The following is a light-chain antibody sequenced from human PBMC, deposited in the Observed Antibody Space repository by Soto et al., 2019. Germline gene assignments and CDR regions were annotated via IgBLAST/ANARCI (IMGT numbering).Light chain of an antibody. CDR2: ATS. CDR3: QQTYITLYT. J-gene: IGKJ2*01. CDR1: QPINGY. V-gene: IGKV1-39*01. Sequence: DIQMTQSPSSLSASVGDRVTITCRASQPINGYLNWYQQKPGKAPSLLIYATSTLQSGAPSRFSGSGSGTDFTLTISSLQLEDFATFYCQQTYITLYTFGPGTKLEVK.